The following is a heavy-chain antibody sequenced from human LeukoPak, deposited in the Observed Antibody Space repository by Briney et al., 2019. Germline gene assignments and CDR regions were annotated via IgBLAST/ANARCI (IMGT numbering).Heavy chain of an antibody. V-gene: IGHV3-23*01. D-gene: IGHD3-22*01. Sequence: PGGSLRLSCAASGFTFSSYAMSWVRQAPGKGLEWVSAISGSGGSTYYADSVKGRFTISRDNSKNTLYLQMNSLRAEDTALYYCAKAPGGSSGYPYYFDYWGQGTLVTVSS. CDR2: ISGSGGST. CDR3: AKAPGGSSGYPYYFDY. CDR1: GFTFSSYA. J-gene: IGHJ4*02.